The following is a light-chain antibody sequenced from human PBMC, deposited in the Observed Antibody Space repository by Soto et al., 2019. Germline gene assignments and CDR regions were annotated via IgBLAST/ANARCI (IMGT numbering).Light chain of an antibody. CDR3: CSYAGGSTV. J-gene: IGLJ1*01. Sequence: QSALTQPASVSGSPGQSITISCTGTSSDVGSYNLVSWYQQHPGKAPKLMIYEVSKRPSGVSDRFSGSKSGYTASLTISGLQAEDEADFYCCSYAGGSTVFGAGTKLTVL. CDR1: SSDVGSYNL. V-gene: IGLV2-23*02. CDR2: EVS.